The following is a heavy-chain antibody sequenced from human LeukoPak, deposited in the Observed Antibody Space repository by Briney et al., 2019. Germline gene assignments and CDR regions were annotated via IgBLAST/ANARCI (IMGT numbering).Heavy chain of an antibody. CDR1: GFTFSSYW. J-gene: IGHJ3*02. Sequence: GGSLRLSCAASGFTFSSYWMHWVRQAPGKGLVGVSRINSDGRSTSYADSVKGRFTISRDNDKNPLYLQMNSLRAEATAVYYCAREEFQAFDIWGQGTMVTVSS. CDR2: INSDGRST. V-gene: IGHV3-74*01. D-gene: IGHD3-10*01. CDR3: AREEFQAFDI.